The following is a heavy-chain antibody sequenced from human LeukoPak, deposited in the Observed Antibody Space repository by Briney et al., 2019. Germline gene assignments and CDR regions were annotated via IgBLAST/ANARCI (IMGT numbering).Heavy chain of an antibody. CDR3: ARDSAVAGPLKVYYYYGMDV. J-gene: IGHJ6*02. CDR1: GFTFSSYA. Sequence: PGGSLRLSCAASGFTFSSYAMSWVRQAPGKGLEWVSAISGSGGSTYYADSVKGRFTISRDNSKNSLYLQMNSLRDEDTAVYYCARDSAVAGPLKVYYYYGMDVWGQGTTVTVSS. D-gene: IGHD6-19*01. V-gene: IGHV3-23*01. CDR2: ISGSGGST.